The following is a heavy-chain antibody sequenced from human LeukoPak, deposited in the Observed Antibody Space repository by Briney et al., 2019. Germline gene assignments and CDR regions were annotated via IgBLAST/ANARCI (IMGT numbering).Heavy chain of an antibody. CDR1: GGTFSSYA. J-gene: IGHJ4*02. CDR2: IIPILGIA. D-gene: IGHD5-24*01. V-gene: IGHV1-69*04. Sequence: SVKVSSKASGGTFSSYAISWVRQDPGQGLEWMGRIIPILGIANYAQKFQGRVTITADKSTSTAYMELSSLRSEDAAVYYCAIAFGIEMATINVLGYWGQGTLVSVSS. CDR3: AIAFGIEMATINVLGY.